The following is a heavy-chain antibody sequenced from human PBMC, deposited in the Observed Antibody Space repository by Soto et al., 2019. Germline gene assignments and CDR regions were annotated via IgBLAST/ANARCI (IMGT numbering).Heavy chain of an antibody. CDR2: ISYDGRNK. Sequence: QVQLVESGGGVVQPGRSLRLSCAASGFTFSSYAMHWVRQAPGKGLEWVAVISYDGRNKYYADSVKGRFTISRDNSKNALYLQMNSLRAEDTGLYHGARYCSRTSCQNANWGQGTLVTVSS. CDR3: ARYCSRTSCQNAN. J-gene: IGHJ4*02. CDR1: GFTFSSYA. D-gene: IGHD2-2*01. V-gene: IGHV3-30*04.